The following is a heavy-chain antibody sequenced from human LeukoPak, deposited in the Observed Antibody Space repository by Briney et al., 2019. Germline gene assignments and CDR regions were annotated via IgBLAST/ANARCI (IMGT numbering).Heavy chain of an antibody. CDR1: GGSFSGYY. J-gene: IGHJ4*02. D-gene: IGHD4-17*01. CDR3: AREHDYGDYVSD. V-gene: IGHV4-34*01. Sequence: SETLSLTCAVYGGSFSGYYWSWIRQPPGKGLEWIGEINHSGSTNYNPSLKSRVTISVDTSKNQFSLKLSSVTAADTAVYYCAREHDYGDYVSDWGQGTLVTVSS. CDR2: INHSGST.